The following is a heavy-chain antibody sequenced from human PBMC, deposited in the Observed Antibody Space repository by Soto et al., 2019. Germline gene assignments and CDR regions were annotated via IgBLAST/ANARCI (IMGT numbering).Heavy chain of an antibody. V-gene: IGHV1-2*04. Sequence: GASVKVSCKASGYTLTDYYIHWVRQAPGQGLEWMGWINPNSGGTNFAQKFRGWVTMTRDTSISTAYMELTSLKSDDTAVYYCTRGAYYGSGTYPAYYFDSWGQGTLGTVSS. CDR2: INPNSGGT. CDR3: TRGAYYGSGTYPAYYFDS. CDR1: GYTLTDYY. J-gene: IGHJ4*02. D-gene: IGHD3-10*01.